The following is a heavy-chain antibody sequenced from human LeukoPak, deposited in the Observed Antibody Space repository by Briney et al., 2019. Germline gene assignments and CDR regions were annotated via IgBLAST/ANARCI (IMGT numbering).Heavy chain of an antibody. J-gene: IGHJ6*03. CDR3: SRGLGYGYIYDYYYMDV. V-gene: IGHV4-34*01. D-gene: IGHD5-18*01. CDR1: GGSFSGYY. CDR2: INQSGST. Sequence: KPSETLSLTCAVYGGSFSGYYWSWIRQPPGKGLEWIGEINQSGSTNYNPSLKRRVTISVDTYKNKSSLRQNYVPAADTAPYYCSRGLGYGYIYDYYYMDVWGKGTTVTVSS.